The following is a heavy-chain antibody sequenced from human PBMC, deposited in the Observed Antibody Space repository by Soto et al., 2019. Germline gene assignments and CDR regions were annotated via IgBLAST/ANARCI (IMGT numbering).Heavy chain of an antibody. D-gene: IGHD1-1*01. Sequence: QVQLVQSGAEVKKPGSSVKVSCKASGGTFSSYAISWVRQAPAQGLAWMGGIMPIFGTANYAQKFQGRVTITGDESTSTAYRELSSLRSEDTAVYYCARRRGSGVQAKMLGSFDYWGQGTLVTVSS. CDR2: IMPIFGTA. V-gene: IGHV1-69*01. J-gene: IGHJ4*02. CDR3: ARRRGSGVQAKMLGSFDY. CDR1: GGTFSSYA.